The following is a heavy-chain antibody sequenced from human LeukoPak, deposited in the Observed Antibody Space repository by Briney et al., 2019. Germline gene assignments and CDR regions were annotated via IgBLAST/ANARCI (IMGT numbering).Heavy chain of an antibody. CDR1: RFIFSTYG. J-gene: IGHJ4*02. CDR2: IRYDGSNK. Sequence: PGGSLRLSCAASRFIFSTYGMHWVHQAPGKGLEWVAFIRYDGSNKYYADSVKGRFTISRDNSKNTLYLQMNSLRAEDTAVYYCAKDRTVVTRASYFDYWGQGTLVTVSS. CDR3: AKDRTVVTRASYFDY. V-gene: IGHV3-30*02. D-gene: IGHD4-23*01.